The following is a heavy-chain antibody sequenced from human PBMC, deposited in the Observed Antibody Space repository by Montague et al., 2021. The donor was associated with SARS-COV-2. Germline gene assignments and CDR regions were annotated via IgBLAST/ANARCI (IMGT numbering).Heavy chain of an antibody. CDR1: DGSISSYY. J-gene: IGHJ4*02. CDR2: IYYSGST. V-gene: IGHV4-59*01. D-gene: IGHD3-22*01. CDR3: ARVGVITTWFYFDY. Sequence: SETLSLTCTVSDGSISSYYWSWIRQPPGKGLEWIGYIYYSGSTNYNPSLKSRVTISVDTSKNQFSLKLSSVTAADTAVYYCARVGVITTWFYFDYWGQGTLVTVSS.